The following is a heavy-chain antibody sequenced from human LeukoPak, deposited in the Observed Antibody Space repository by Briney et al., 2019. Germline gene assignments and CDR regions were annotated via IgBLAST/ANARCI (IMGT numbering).Heavy chain of an antibody. Sequence: SETLSLTCTVSGYSISSGYYWGWIRQPPGKGLEWIGSIYYSGSTYYNPSLKSRVTISVDTSKNQFSLKLSSVTAADTAVYYCARYWDPRVPFDYWGQGTLVTVSS. D-gene: IGHD1-26*01. V-gene: IGHV4-38-2*02. CDR1: GYSISSGYY. J-gene: IGHJ4*02. CDR2: IYYSGST. CDR3: ARYWDPRVPFDY.